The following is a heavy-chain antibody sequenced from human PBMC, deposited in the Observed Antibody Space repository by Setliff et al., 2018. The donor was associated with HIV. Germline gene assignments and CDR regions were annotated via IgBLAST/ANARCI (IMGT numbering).Heavy chain of an antibody. CDR1: GGTFSSYA. J-gene: IGHJ5*02. Sequence: GASVKVSCKASGGTFSSYATSWVRQAPGQGLEWMGGIIPIFGTANYAQKFQGRVTITADESTSTAYMELSSLRSEDTAVYYWARSDYYDSSGYSWFDPWGQGTLVTVSS. V-gene: IGHV1-69*13. CDR2: IIPIFGTA. CDR3: ARSDYYDSSGYSWFDP. D-gene: IGHD3-22*01.